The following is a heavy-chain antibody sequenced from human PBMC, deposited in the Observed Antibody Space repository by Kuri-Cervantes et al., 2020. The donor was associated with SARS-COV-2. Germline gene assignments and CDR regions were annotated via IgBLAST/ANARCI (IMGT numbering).Heavy chain of an antibody. D-gene: IGHD5-18*01. V-gene: IGHV1-3*01. CDR3: ASVGGYSYGGFDY. CDR2: INAGNGNT. Sequence: ASVKVSCKASGYTFTSYAMHWVRQAPGQRLEWMGWINAGNGNTKYSQKFQGRVTITRDTSASTAYMELSSLRSEDSAVYYCASVGGYSYGGFDYWGQGTLVTVSS. CDR1: GYTFTSYA. J-gene: IGHJ4*02.